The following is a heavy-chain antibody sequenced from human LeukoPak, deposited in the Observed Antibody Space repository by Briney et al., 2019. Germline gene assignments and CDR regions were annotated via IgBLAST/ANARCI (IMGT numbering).Heavy chain of an antibody. D-gene: IGHD3-9*01. V-gene: IGHV3-7*03. Sequence: GGSLRLCCDASGFTFSSYWMTWVRQAPGKGLEWVANIKQDGSETYYAVSVKGRFTISRDNAKNSLYLLMNSLRAEDTAVYYCARDRDEYYDILTGYCSLDYWGQGTLVTVSS. CDR2: IKQDGSET. CDR3: ARDRDEYYDILTGYCSLDY. CDR1: GFTFSSYW. J-gene: IGHJ4*02.